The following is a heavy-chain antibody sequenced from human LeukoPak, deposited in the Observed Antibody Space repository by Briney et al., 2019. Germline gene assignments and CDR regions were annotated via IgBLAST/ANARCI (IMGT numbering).Heavy chain of an antibody. CDR1: GITFSSYP. Sequence: PRGAPRLSRAASGITFSSYPKHWVRQAPGKGLELEAVISSDGSNKYYAHVVTGRFTISRENSKNTLYLQMNRLRAEDTAVFYCWRDMGSSWYGGNYWGQGTLVTVSS. V-gene: IGHV3-30*04. J-gene: IGHJ4*02. D-gene: IGHD6-13*01. CDR3: WRDMGSSWYGGNY. CDR2: ISSDGSNK.